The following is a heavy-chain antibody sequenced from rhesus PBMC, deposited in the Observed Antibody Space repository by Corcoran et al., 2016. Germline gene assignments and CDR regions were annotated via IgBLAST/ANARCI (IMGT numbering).Heavy chain of an antibody. CDR3: AREPGIYSGSYSDFDY. D-gene: IGHD3-16*01. CDR2: ISGSGGRT. CDR1: GYSISSNY. J-gene: IGHJ4*01. V-gene: IGHV4-173*01. Sequence: QVQLQESGPGLVKPSETLSLTCAVSGYSISSNYWSWIRQPPGKGLEWIGRISGSGGRTDHNPSLKSRVTISTDPSKNQFSLKLSSVTAADTAVYYCAREPGIYSGSYSDFDYWGQGVLVTVSS.